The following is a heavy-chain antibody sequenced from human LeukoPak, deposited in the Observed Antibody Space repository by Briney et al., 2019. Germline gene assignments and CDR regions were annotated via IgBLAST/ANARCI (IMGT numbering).Heavy chain of an antibody. Sequence: ASVKVSCKASGYTFTGYYMHWVRQAPGQGLEWMGWINPNSGGTNYAQKFQGRVTMTTDTSTSTAYMELRSLRSDDTAVYYCAGGVDYGDYGAFDYWGQGTLVTVSS. V-gene: IGHV1-2*02. CDR2: INPNSGGT. D-gene: IGHD4-17*01. J-gene: IGHJ4*02. CDR3: AGGVDYGDYGAFDY. CDR1: GYTFTGYY.